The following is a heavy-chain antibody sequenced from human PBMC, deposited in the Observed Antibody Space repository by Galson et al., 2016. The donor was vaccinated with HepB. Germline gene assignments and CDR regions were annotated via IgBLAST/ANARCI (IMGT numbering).Heavy chain of an antibody. CDR1: SGSVISGGYY. Sequence: TLSLTCNVSSGSVISGGYYWSWLRQHPGKGLEWIGSIYYSGTTYFNPSLKSRVTMSMDPPNNQFSLWLTSVTAADTALYYCARTVFGVVVPDLYFDYWGQGSQVTVSS. V-gene: IGHV4-31*03. D-gene: IGHD3-3*01. CDR3: ARTVFGVVVPDLYFDY. CDR2: IYYSGTT. J-gene: IGHJ4*02.